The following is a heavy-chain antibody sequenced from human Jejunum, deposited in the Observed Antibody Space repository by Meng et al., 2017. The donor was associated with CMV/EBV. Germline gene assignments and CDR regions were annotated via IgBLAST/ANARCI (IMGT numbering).Heavy chain of an antibody. D-gene: IGHD2-2*01. CDR1: YY. J-gene: IGHJ6*02. CDR3: ARDLVVVPAAMGVYYYYGMDV. V-gene: IGHV3-11*04. CDR2: ISSSGSTI. Sequence: YYMSWISQAPGTGLEWVSYISSSGSTIYYADSVKGRFTISRDNAKNSLYLQMNSLRAKDTAVYYCARDLVVVPAAMGVYYYYGMDVWGQGTTVTVSS.